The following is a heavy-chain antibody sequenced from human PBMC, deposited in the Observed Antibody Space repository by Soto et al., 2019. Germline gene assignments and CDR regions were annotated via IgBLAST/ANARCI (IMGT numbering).Heavy chain of an antibody. D-gene: IGHD2-15*01. V-gene: IGHV3-48*03. CDR1: GFMFGSYE. J-gene: IGHJ3*01. Sequence: GGSLRLSCEASGFMFGSYEMHWVRQAPRRGLEWVSYISSSGTSIYYADSVKGRFTISRDTAKNSLYLQVKSLRVEDTAVYYCARRVWDSLVVVATTRGAFDLWGQGTMVTVSS. CDR3: ARRVWDSLVVVATTRGAFDL. CDR2: ISSSGTSI.